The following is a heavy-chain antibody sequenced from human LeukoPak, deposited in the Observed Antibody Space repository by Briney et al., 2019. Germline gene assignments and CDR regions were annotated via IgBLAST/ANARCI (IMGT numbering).Heavy chain of an antibody. CDR2: ISGSSTYI. CDR1: GFTFSSYT. D-gene: IGHD6-13*01. V-gene: IGHV3-21*01. CDR3: ARAVTATGDFDY. Sequence: GGSLRLSCAASGFTFSSYTMNWVRQAPGKGLEWISSISGSSTYIYYTDSVKGRVTISRENAKNSLYLQMNSLRAEDTAVYYCARAVTATGDFDYWGQGTLVTVSS. J-gene: IGHJ4*02.